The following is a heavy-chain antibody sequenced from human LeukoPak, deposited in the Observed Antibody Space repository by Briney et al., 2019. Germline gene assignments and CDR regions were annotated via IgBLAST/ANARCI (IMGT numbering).Heavy chain of an antibody. J-gene: IGHJ4*02. CDR3: AKQPNYYDSSGRDY. D-gene: IGHD3-22*01. Sequence: QSGGSLRLSCAASGFTFSSYAMSWVRQAPGKGLEWVSAISGSGGSTYYADSVKGRFTISRDNSKNMLYLQMNSLRAEDTAVYYCAKQPNYYDSSGRDYWGQGTLVTASS. CDR2: ISGSGGST. CDR1: GFTFSSYA. V-gene: IGHV3-23*01.